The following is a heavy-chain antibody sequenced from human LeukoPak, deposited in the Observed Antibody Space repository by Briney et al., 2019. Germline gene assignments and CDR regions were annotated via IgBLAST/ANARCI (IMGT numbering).Heavy chain of an antibody. J-gene: IGHJ6*03. Sequence: GGSLRLSCAASGLTFSTYVMYWVRQAPGKGLEYVSGISSNGGSTYYVNAVKGRFTISRDNSKNTLYLQMGSLRADDMAVYYCARDKAGYMDVWGKGTTVTVSS. CDR3: ARDKAGYMDV. CDR2: ISSNGGST. D-gene: IGHD6-19*01. CDR1: GLTFSTYV. V-gene: IGHV3-64*01.